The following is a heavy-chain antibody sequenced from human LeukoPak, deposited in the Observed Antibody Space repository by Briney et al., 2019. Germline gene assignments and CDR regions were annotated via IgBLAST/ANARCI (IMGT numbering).Heavy chain of an antibody. CDR3: ARSGLCSGGSCYATGLFDY. Sequence: PSETLSLTCTVFGDSISSYYWSWIRQPPGKGLEWIGYIYYSRSANYNPSLKSRVTMSLDTSKNQFSLRLSSVTAADTAVYFCARSGLCSGGSCYATGLFDYWGQGTLVTVSS. J-gene: IGHJ4*02. D-gene: IGHD2-15*01. CDR2: IYYSRSA. CDR1: GDSISSYY. V-gene: IGHV4-59*08.